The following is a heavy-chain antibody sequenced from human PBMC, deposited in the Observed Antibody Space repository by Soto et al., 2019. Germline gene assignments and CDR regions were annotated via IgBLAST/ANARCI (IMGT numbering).Heavy chain of an antibody. CDR2: IKTDGSEK. CDR3: ASSMGRGGNDY. V-gene: IGHV3-7*05. Sequence: ESGGGLVQPGGSLRLSCAASGFTFSAYWMSWVRQAPGKGLECVANIKTDGSEKYYVDPVKGRFTISRDNAKNSLYLQMNSLRAEDTAVYYCASSMGRGGNDYWGQGTLVAVSS. J-gene: IGHJ4*02. CDR1: GFTFSAYW. D-gene: IGHD3-10*01.